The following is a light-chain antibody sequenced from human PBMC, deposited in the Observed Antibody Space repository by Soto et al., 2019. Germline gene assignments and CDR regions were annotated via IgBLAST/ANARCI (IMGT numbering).Light chain of an antibody. J-gene: IGKJ1*01. CDR2: GAS. Sequence: EIVLTQSPATLSLSPGERATLSCRASQSVSSNLARYQQKPGQAPRLLIYGASTRATGIPARFSGSGPGTEFTLTISSLQSEDFAVYYCQQYNNWPRTFGQGTKVDIK. CDR3: QQYNNWPRT. V-gene: IGKV3-15*01. CDR1: QSVSSN.